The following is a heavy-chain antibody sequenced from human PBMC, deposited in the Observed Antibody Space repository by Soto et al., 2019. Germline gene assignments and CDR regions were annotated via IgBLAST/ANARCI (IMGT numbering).Heavy chain of an antibody. J-gene: IGHJ4*02. V-gene: IGHV4-39*01. CDR3: ARQRGGYYDSSSNLYYFDY. CDR2: IYYSGST. D-gene: IGHD3-22*01. CDR1: GASIISSSYY. Sequence: SETLSLTCTVSGASIISSSYYWGWIRQPPGKGLEWIGSIYYSGSTYYNPSLKSRVTISVDTSKNQFSLKLSSVTAADTAVYYCARQRGGYYDSSSNLYYFDYWGQGTLVTVS.